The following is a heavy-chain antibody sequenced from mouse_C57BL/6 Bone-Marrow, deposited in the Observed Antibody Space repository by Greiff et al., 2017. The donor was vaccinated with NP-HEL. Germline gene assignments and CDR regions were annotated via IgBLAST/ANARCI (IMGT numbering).Heavy chain of an antibody. Sequence: QVQLKESGPGLVAPSQSLSITCTVSGFSLTSYGVSWVRQPPGKGLEWLGVIWGDGRTTYTSAPIYSLSLSKDNSKSQVVLKLNSLQTDDTATYYCAIRGAMDYWGQGTSVTVSS. J-gene: IGHJ4*01. CDR3: AIRGAMDY. CDR2: IWGDGRT. V-gene: IGHV2-3*01. CDR1: GFSLTSYG.